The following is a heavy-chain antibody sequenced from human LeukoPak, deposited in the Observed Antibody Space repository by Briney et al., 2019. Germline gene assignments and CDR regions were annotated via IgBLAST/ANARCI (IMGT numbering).Heavy chain of an antibody. J-gene: IGHJ6*02. Sequence: SETLSLTCTVSGGSISSYYWSWIRQPPGKGLEWIGYIYHSGSTNYNPSLKSRVTISVDTSKNQFSLKLSSVTAADTAVYYCARDRGYYDFWSGYHYYYGMEVWGQGTTVTVS. V-gene: IGHV4-59*01. CDR1: GGSISSYY. CDR2: IYHSGST. CDR3: ARDRGYYDFWSGYHYYYGMEV. D-gene: IGHD3-3*01.